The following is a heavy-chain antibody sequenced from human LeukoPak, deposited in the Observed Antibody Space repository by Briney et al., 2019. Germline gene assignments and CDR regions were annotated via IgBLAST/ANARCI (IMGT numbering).Heavy chain of an antibody. CDR1: GFTFSSHA. CDR2: ISYDGSNK. Sequence: PGRSLRLSCAASGFTFSSHAMHWVRQAPAKGLEWVAVISYDGSNKYYADSVKGRFTISRDNSKNTLYLQMNSLRAEDTAVYYCAREKVGAIYFDYWGQGTLVTVSS. J-gene: IGHJ4*02. CDR3: AREKVGAIYFDY. V-gene: IGHV3-30-3*01. D-gene: IGHD1-26*01.